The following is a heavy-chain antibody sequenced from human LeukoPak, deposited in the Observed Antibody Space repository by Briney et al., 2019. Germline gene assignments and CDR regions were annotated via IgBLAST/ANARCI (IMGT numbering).Heavy chain of an antibody. Sequence: GGSLRLSCVASGFTFSTHAMHRVRQAPGKGLEYVSGITINGGSTYYLNSVKGRFTVSRDNSKNTLFLQMGSLRAEDMAVYYCARAIYGDYASTDYYYYYGLDVWGQGTTVTVSS. V-gene: IGHV3-64*01. CDR3: ARAIYGDYASTDYYYYYGLDV. J-gene: IGHJ6*02. CDR1: GFTFSTHA. CDR2: ITINGGST. D-gene: IGHD4-17*01.